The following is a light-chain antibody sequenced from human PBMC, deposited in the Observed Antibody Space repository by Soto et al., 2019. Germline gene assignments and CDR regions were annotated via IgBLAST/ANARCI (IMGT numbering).Light chain of an antibody. CDR2: DVS. J-gene: IGLJ1*01. V-gene: IGLV2-14*01. Sequence: QSALTQPASVSGSPGQSITISCTGTNSDVGGYNYVSLYKQHPGKAPKLMIYDVSNRPSGVSNRFSGSKSGNTASLTISGLQAEDEAEYYCSSYTSSRTLGGVFGTGTKLTVL. CDR1: NSDVGGYNY. CDR3: SSYTSSRTLGGV.